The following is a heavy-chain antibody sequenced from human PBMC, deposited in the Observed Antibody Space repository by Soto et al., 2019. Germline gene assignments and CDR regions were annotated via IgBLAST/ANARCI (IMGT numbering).Heavy chain of an antibody. V-gene: IGHV1-46*03. Sequence: ASVKVSCKASVYPFTSYYMHCGGHAPGQVLEWMGIINPSGGSTSYAQKFQGRVTMTRDTSTSTVYMELSSLRSEDTAVYYCARDLDYGDLFDYWGQGTLVTVSS. CDR3: ARDLDYGDLFDY. CDR1: VYPFTSYY. D-gene: IGHD4-17*01. J-gene: IGHJ4*02. CDR2: INPSGGST.